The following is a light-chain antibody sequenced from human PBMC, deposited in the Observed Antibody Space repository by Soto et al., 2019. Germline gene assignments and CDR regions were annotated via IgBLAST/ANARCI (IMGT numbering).Light chain of an antibody. J-gene: IGKJ3*01. CDR2: KAS. V-gene: IGKV1-5*03. Sequence: DIQMTQSPSTLSASVGDRVTITCRASQSISSWLAWYQQKPGKAPKLLIYKASSLESGVPSRFSGSGSGTEFTLTTRSLQPDDFATYCCQQYTSYPFTFGPGTKVDIK. CDR1: QSISSW. CDR3: QQYTSYPFT.